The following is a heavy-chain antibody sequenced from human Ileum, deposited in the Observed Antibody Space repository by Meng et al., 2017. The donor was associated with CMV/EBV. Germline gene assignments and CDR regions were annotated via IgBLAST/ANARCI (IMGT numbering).Heavy chain of an antibody. V-gene: IGHV4-34*01. Sequence: QVQLKQGGAGLLEPSGTLSLTCAVYGGSFSGYYWSWIRQPPGKGLEWIGEINHSGSTNYNPSLKSRVTISVDTSKNQFFLKLSSVTAADTAVYYCARGVAGGPFDYWGQGTLVTVSS. CDR3: ARGVAGGPFDY. CDR2: INHSGST. J-gene: IGHJ4*02. CDR1: GGSFSGYY. D-gene: IGHD2-15*01.